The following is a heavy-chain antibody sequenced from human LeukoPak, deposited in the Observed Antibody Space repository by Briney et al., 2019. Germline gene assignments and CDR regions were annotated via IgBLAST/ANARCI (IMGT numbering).Heavy chain of an antibody. CDR3: ARHSEQWLSLTTVSNWFDP. Sequence: KPSGTLSLTCAVSGGSISSSSYYWGWIRQPPGKGLEWIGSIYYSGSTYYNPSLKSRVTISVDTSKNQFSLKLSSVTAADTAVYYCARHSEQWLSLTTVSNWFDPWGQGTLVTVSS. CDR2: IYYSGST. V-gene: IGHV4-39*01. J-gene: IGHJ5*02. D-gene: IGHD6-19*01. CDR1: GGSISSSSYY.